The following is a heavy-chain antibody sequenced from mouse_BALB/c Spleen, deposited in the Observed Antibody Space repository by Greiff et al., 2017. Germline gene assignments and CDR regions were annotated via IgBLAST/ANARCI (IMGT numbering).Heavy chain of an antibody. Sequence: VQLQQSGGGLVQPGGSRKLSCAASGFTFSSFGMHWVRQAPEKGLEWVAYISSGSSTIYYANTVKGRFTISRDNPKNTLFLQMTSLRSEDTAMYYCARSSNWGDYYAMDYWGQGTSVTVSA. D-gene: IGHD4-1*01. CDR1: GFTFSSFG. J-gene: IGHJ4*01. V-gene: IGHV5-17*02. CDR2: ISSGSSTI. CDR3: ARSSNWGDYYAMDY.